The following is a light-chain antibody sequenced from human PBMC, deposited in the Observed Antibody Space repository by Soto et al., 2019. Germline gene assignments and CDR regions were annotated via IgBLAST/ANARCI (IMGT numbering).Light chain of an antibody. CDR2: AAS. Sequence: EVVMTQSPATLSVSPGERATLSCRASQSVSTNLAWYQQKPGQAPRLLIYAASTRATGIPARFSGSGSGTEFTLTISSLQSEDFAVYYCQQYNDWPPTFGGGTKLDIK. CDR1: QSVSTN. V-gene: IGKV3-15*01. CDR3: QQYNDWPPT. J-gene: IGKJ4*01.